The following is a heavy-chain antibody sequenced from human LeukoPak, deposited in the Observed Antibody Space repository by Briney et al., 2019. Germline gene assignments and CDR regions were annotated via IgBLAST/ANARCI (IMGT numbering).Heavy chain of an antibody. CDR3: AKGTGGYYGPFDS. D-gene: IGHD3-22*01. CDR1: GFTFDGYA. V-gene: IGHV3-9*01. Sequence: GRSLRLSCAASGFTFDGYALFWVRQAPGKGLEWVSGINWNSGSVDFADSVKGRFTTSRDNAKNSLYLRMNSLRAEDTALYYCAKGTGGYYGPFDSWGQGTLVTVSS. CDR2: INWNSGSV. J-gene: IGHJ4*02.